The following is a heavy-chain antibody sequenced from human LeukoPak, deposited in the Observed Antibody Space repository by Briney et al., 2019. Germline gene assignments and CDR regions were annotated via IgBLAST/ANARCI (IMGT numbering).Heavy chain of an antibody. Sequence: GGSLRLSCAASGFTFSSYSMNWVRQAPGKGPEWVSYISSSSSTIYYADSVKGRFTISRDNAKNPLYLQMNSLRDEDTAVYYCARDSKGDYVWGSYHIGYYYYGMDVWGQGTTVTVSS. CDR1: GFTFSSYS. V-gene: IGHV3-48*02. J-gene: IGHJ6*02. D-gene: IGHD3-16*02. CDR2: ISSSSSTI. CDR3: ARDSKGDYVWGSYHIGYYYYGMDV.